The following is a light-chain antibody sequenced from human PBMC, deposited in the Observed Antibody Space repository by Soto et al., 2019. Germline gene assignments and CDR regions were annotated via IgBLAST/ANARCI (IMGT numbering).Light chain of an antibody. V-gene: IGKV3-20*01. Sequence: EIVLKQSPGTLSLSPGERATLSCRAIQSVANSHVAWYQQRRGLPPRLLIYGASNRATGIPDRFSGSGSGADFTLTISRLEPEDFAVYFCQQYGNSPPGTFGQGTRLEIK. CDR3: QQYGNSPPGT. J-gene: IGKJ5*01. CDR2: GAS. CDR1: QSVANSH.